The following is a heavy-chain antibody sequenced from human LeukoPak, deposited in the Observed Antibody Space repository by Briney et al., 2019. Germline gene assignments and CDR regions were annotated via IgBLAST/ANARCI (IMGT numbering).Heavy chain of an antibody. V-gene: IGHV3-66*02. D-gene: IGHD3-3*01. CDR3: VKGYYYYMDV. Sequence: GGSLRLSCAASGFTVSSNYMSWVRQAPGKGLEWVSIFYRGGSTYYADPVKGRFTISRDNSKNTVYLQMNSLRVEDTAVYYCVKGYYYYMDVWGKGTTVTVSS. CDR1: GFTVSSNY. J-gene: IGHJ6*03. CDR2: FYRGGST.